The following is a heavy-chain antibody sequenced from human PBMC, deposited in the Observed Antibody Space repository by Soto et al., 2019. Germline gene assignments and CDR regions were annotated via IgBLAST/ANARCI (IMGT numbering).Heavy chain of an antibody. CDR1: GGSISSSSYY. D-gene: IGHD4-17*01. CDR3: ARTAVTTTSTYDY. J-gene: IGHJ4*02. CDR2: IYYSGST. Sequence: SETLSLTCTVSGGSISSSSYYWGWIRQPPGKGLEWIGSIYYSGSTYYNPSLKSRVTISVDTSKNQFSLKLSSVTAADTAVYYCARTAVTTTSTYDYWGQGTLVTVSS. V-gene: IGHV4-39*07.